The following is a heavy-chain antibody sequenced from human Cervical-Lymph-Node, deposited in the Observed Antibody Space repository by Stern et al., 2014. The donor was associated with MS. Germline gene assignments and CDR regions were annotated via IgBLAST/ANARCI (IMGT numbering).Heavy chain of an antibody. V-gene: IGHV1-3*01. Sequence: QVQLVQSGAEVKKPGASVKVSCKTSGDSFTTYSIHWVRQATGQRLEWLGWISAGGDTKYSQKFQGRVTITRDTSASTAYMEVSSLKSEDSAIYYCASAGGWYEPDYWGLGTLVTVSS. CDR1: GDSFTTYS. D-gene: IGHD6-19*01. CDR2: ISAGGDT. CDR3: ASAGGWYEPDY. J-gene: IGHJ4*02.